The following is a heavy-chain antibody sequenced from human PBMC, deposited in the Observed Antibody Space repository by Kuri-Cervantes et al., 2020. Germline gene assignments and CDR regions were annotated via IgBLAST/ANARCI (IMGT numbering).Heavy chain of an antibody. CDR1: GYTFTSYG. V-gene: IGHV1-18*01. J-gene: IGHJ6*02. CDR2: ISAYNGNT. D-gene: IGHD3-3*01. CDR3: ARDLLEVSIFGVVIRVGYYYYGMDV. Sequence: ASVKVSCKASGYTFTSYGISWVRQAPGQGLEWMGWISAYNGNTNYAQKLQGRVTMTTDTSTSTAYMELGSLRSDDTAVYYCARDLLEVSIFGVVIRVGYYYYGMDVWGQGTTVTVSS.